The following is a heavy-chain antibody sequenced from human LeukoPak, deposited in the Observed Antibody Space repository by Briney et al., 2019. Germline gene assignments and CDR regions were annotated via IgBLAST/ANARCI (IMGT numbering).Heavy chain of an antibody. Sequence: GGSLRLSCAASGFTFSSYGMHWVRQAPGKGLEWVAVIWYDGSNKYYADSVKGRFTISRDNSKNTLYLQMNSLRAEDTAVYYCAKDRVDIVATIEKYYYYCMDVWGKGTTVTVSS. CDR2: IWYDGSNK. J-gene: IGHJ6*03. V-gene: IGHV3-33*06. CDR1: GFTFSSYG. D-gene: IGHD5-12*01. CDR3: AKDRVDIVATIEKYYYYCMDV.